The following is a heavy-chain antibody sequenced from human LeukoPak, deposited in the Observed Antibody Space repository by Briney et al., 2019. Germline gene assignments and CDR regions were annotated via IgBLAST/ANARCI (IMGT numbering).Heavy chain of an antibody. J-gene: IGHJ5*02. CDR3: ARHVTTPDYESSWLDP. Sequence: GESLKISCEASGYRFTTYWIAWVRQMPGKGLEWMGITYPGETNTRYSPSFQGHVTISVDRSTRTTYLQWNSLKASDSATYYCARHVTTPDYESSWLDPWGQGTLVIVSS. D-gene: IGHD3-22*01. CDR2: TYPGETNT. V-gene: IGHV5-51*01. CDR1: GYRFTTYW.